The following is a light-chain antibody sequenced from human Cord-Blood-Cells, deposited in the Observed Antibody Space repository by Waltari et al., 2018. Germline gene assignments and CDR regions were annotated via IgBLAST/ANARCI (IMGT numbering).Light chain of an antibody. CDR3: CSYAGSSTLV. CDR2: EGR. V-gene: IGLV2-23*01. J-gene: IGLJ3*02. CDR1: RSDVGSYNL. Sequence: QSALTQPASVSGSPGQSITISCTGTRSDVGSYNLVSWYQQHPGKAPKLMIYEGRKRPSGVSNRFSGSKSGNTASLTISGLQAEDEADYYCCSYAGSSTLVFGGGTKLTVL.